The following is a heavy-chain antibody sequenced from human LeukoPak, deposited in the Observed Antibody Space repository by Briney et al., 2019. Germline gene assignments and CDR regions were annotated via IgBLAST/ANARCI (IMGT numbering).Heavy chain of an antibody. CDR1: GGSFSGYY. Sequence: PSETLSLTCAVYGGSFSGYYWSWIRQPPGKGLEWIGYIYYSGSTNYNPSLKSRVTISVATSKNQFSLKLSSVTAADTAVYYCARGASGYSGYDYSNPWGQGTLVTVSS. J-gene: IGHJ5*02. V-gene: IGHV4-59*01. CDR3: ARGASGYSGYDYSNP. CDR2: IYYSGST. D-gene: IGHD5-12*01.